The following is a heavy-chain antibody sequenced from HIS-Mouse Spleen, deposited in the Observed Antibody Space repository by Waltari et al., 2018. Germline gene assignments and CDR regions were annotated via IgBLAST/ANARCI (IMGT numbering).Heavy chain of an antibody. CDR1: GFTVSSSW. V-gene: IGHV3-74*01. Sequence: EVQLVESGGDLVQPGGSLRLSCAASGFTVSSSWMHWVRQAPGTGLVWVSRINSDGSITSFADSVKGRFTISRDNAKNTLYLQMNSLRAEDTAVYYCARAGGNPPPQLYAFDIWGQGTMVTVSS. D-gene: IGHD2-8*01. CDR3: ARAGGNPPPQLYAFDI. CDR2: INSDGSIT. J-gene: IGHJ3*02.